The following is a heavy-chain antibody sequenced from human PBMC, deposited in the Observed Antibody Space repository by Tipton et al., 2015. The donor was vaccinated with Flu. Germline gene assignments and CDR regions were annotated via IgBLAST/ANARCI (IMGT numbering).Heavy chain of an antibody. J-gene: IGHJ1*01. CDR3: ARALGASDAH. CDR1: GFTFSSYW. D-gene: IGHD2-2*01. CDR2: IKQDGSQV. V-gene: IGHV3-7*01. Sequence: SLRLSCAVSGFTFSSYWMTWVRQAPGKGLEWVANIKQDGSQVYYLDSVRGRFTISRDNAINSVYLQMSSVSAEDMAVYHCARALGASDAHWGQGTLVTVPS.